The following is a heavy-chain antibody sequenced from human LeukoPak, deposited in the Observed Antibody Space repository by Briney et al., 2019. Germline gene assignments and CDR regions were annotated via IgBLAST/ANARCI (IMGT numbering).Heavy chain of an antibody. D-gene: IGHD3-3*01. V-gene: IGHV4-31*03. Sequence: SETLSLTCTVSGGSISSGGYYWSWIRQHPGKGLEWIGYIYYSGSTYYNPSLKIRVTISVDTSKNQFSLKLSSVTAADTAVYYCARDAREYDFWSGNYYYYYMDVWGKGTTVTVSS. J-gene: IGHJ6*03. CDR1: GGSISSGGYY. CDR2: IYYSGST. CDR3: ARDAREYDFWSGNYYYYYMDV.